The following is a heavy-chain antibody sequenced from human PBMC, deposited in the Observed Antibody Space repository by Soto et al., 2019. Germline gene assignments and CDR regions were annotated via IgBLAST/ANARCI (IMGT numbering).Heavy chain of an antibody. CDR1: GGSVSSGSYY. CDR3: ARDLGGRNYSDSSGYYHAFDI. J-gene: IGHJ3*02. D-gene: IGHD3-22*01. Sequence: QVQLQESGPGLVKPSETLSLTCTVSGGSVSSGSYYWSWIRQPPGKGLEWIGYIYYSGSTNYNPSLKSRVTISVDTSKNQFSLKLSSVTAADTAVYYCARDLGGRNYSDSSGYYHAFDIWGQGTMVTVSS. CDR2: IYYSGST. V-gene: IGHV4-61*01.